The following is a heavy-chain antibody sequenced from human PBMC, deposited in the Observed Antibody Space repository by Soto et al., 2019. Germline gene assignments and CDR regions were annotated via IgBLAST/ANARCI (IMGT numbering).Heavy chain of an antibody. CDR3: ARAKYYDFWSGYYNYYGMDV. V-gene: IGHV2-70*01. CDR1: GFSLNTSGMC. Sequence: SGPTLVNPTQTLTLTCTFSGFSLNTSGMCVSWIRQPPGKALEWLALIDWDEDKYYSTSLKTRLTISKDTSKNQVVLTMTNMDPVDTATYYCARAKYYDFWSGYYNYYGMDVWGQGTTATVSS. D-gene: IGHD3-3*01. J-gene: IGHJ6*02. CDR2: IDWDEDK.